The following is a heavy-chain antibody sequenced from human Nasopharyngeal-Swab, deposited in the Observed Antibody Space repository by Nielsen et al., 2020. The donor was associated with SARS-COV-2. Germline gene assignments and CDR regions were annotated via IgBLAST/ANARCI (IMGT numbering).Heavy chain of an antibody. CDR3: ARDPRSSIAAPRAFDI. CDR2: ISSDESTT. D-gene: IGHD6-6*01. V-gene: IGHV3-74*01. J-gene: IGHJ3*02. Sequence: GESLKISCAASGFSFSIYWMHWVRQPPGKGLVWVSGISSDESTTTYADSVKGRFTISRDNAKNSLYLQMNSLRAEDTAVYYCARDPRSSIAAPRAFDIWGQGTMVTVSS. CDR1: GFSFSIYW.